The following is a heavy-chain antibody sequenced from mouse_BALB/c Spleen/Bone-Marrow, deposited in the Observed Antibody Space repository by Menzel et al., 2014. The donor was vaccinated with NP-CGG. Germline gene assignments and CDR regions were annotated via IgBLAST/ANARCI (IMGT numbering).Heavy chain of an antibody. Sequence: EVKLQESGGGLVKPGGSLKLSCAASGFPFRSYDMSWVRRTPEKRLEWVATITSGDSYTYYPDSVKGRFTISRDNARNTLYLQMSSLRSEDTALYYCARQDGYDGTWFAYWGQGTLVTVSA. V-gene: IGHV5-9*02. CDR3: ARQDGYDGTWFAY. CDR2: ITSGDSYT. D-gene: IGHD2-2*01. J-gene: IGHJ3*01. CDR1: GFPFRSYD.